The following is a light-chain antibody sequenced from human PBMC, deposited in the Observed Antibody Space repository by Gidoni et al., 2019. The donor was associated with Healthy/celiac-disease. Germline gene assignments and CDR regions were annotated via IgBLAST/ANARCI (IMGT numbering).Light chain of an antibody. CDR3: QQYGAPPLT. J-gene: IGKJ4*01. CDR2: DAS. Sequence: EIVLTQFPGTLSVSPGERANLFCRATQTVSANFLAWYQQKPGQPPTLLIYDASRRAPGVPDRFSGSGSGTDFSLTINRLQTEDSALYYCQQYGAPPLTFGGGTRVEI. V-gene: IGKV3-20*01. CDR1: QTVSANF.